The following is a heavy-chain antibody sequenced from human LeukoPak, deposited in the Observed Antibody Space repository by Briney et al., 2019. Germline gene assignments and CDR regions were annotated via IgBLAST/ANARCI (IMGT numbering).Heavy chain of an antibody. CDR1: GLTFRDAG. CDR3: AHRDTAMVRVDY. CDR2: IKSKTDGGAT. V-gene: IGHV3-15*01. D-gene: IGHD5-18*01. Sequence: GGSLRLSCAASGLTFRDAGMSWVRQAPGKGLEWVGRIKSKTDGGATDYAAPVKGRFTISRDDSKNTLYLQMSSLKTEDTAVYFCAHRDTAMVRVDYWGQGTLVTVSS. J-gene: IGHJ4*02.